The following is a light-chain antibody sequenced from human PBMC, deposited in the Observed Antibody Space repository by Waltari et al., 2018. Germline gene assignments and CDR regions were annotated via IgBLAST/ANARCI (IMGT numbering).Light chain of an antibody. Sequence: DIQLTLSPSTLSASVGARVTITCRASQSISSWLAWYQQKPGKAPTLLIYKASNLESGVPSSFSGSGYEAAFTLTISSLQRDDFAIYYCQQYNGYPTFGQGTKVEIK. CDR2: KAS. CDR3: QQYNGYPT. V-gene: IGKV1-5*03. J-gene: IGKJ1*01. CDR1: QSISSW.